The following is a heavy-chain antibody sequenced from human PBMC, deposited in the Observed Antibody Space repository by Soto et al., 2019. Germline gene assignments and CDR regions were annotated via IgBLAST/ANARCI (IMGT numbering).Heavy chain of an antibody. D-gene: IGHD5-18*01. CDR2: ISGSGGST. V-gene: IGHV3-23*01. J-gene: IGHJ4*02. Sequence: EVQLLESGGGLVQPGGSLRLSCAASGFTFSSYAMSWVRQAPGKGLEWVSAISGSGGSTYYADSVKGRFTISRDNSKNTLYLQMNSLRAEDTAVYYCAKDNGFVDTAMAYFDYWGQGTLVTVSS. CDR1: GFTFSSYA. CDR3: AKDNGFVDTAMAYFDY.